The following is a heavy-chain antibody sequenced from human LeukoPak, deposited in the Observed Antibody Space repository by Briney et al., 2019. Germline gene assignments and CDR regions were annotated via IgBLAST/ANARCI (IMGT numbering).Heavy chain of an antibody. CDR3: ARAGRFSNYDYYYHMDV. CDR1: GYTFTSYG. D-gene: IGHD4-11*01. J-gene: IGHJ6*03. CDR2: IIPRFGRA. V-gene: IGHV1-69*13. Sequence: SVKVSCKASGYTFTSYGISWVRLAPGHGLEWMGGIIPRFGRAKYAQKFQDRVSITSDESTSTVYMELSSLRSDDTAVYYCARAGRFSNYDYYYHMDVWGKGTTVTVSS.